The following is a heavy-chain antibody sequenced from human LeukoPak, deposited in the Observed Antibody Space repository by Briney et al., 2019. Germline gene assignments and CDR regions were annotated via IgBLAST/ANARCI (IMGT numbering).Heavy chain of an antibody. J-gene: IGHJ4*02. Sequence: SETLSLTCTVSGASVSNYYWSWIRQPPGKGLEWIGYFSYSGSINYNPSLKSRVTISVDTSKNQFSLKLSSVTAADTAVYYCARGPLDSGYTYFDYWGQGTLVSVAS. V-gene: IGHV4-59*02. CDR1: GASVSNYY. CDR2: FSYSGSI. CDR3: ARGPLDSGYTYFDY. D-gene: IGHD5-12*01.